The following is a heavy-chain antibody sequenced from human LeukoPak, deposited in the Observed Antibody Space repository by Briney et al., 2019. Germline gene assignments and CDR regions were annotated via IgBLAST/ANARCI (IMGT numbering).Heavy chain of an antibody. CDR2: MFYNGAT. D-gene: IGHD6-19*01. V-gene: IGHV4-39*07. J-gene: IGHJ4*02. Sequence: SETLSLTCSVSGGSISSSDYYWGWIRQPPGKGLEWIGTMFYNGATKSNPSLSSRVTMSIDTSKNQFSLKLRSVTAADTAVYYCAREARFALPVVGSGDYWGQGTLVTVSS. CDR3: AREARFALPVVGSGDY. CDR1: GGSISSSDYY.